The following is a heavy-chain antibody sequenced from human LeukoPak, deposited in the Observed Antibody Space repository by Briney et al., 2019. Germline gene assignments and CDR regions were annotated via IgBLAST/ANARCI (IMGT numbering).Heavy chain of an antibody. CDR3: ARGTRDGYSIHFDY. CDR2: IYYSGST. Sequence: PSETLSLTCTVSGDSISSYYWSWIRQPPGKGLEWIGYIYYSGSTNYNPSLKSRVTISVDTSKNQFSLKLNSVTAADTAVYYCARGTRDGYSIHFDYWAQGTLVTVSS. V-gene: IGHV4-59*01. CDR1: GDSISSYY. D-gene: IGHD5-24*01. J-gene: IGHJ4*02.